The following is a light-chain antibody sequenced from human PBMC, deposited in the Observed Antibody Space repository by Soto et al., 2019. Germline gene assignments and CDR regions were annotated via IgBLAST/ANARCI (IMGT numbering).Light chain of an antibody. Sequence: DIQVTQSPSSVSASVGDTVTITCRASQDINVYLNWYQQKPGEVPKLLIYSAPTLHNGVPSRFTGSGSETDFTLTITSLQPEDFATYYCQHGYVAPYSFGQGTKVDI. CDR3: QHGYVAPYS. V-gene: IGKV1-39*01. CDR2: SAP. CDR1: QDINVY. J-gene: IGKJ2*03.